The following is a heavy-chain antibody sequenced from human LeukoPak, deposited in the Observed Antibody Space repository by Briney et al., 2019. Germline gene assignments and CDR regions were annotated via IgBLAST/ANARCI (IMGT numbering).Heavy chain of an antibody. V-gene: IGHV4-38-2*02. CDR2: IYHSGST. Sequence: PSETLSLTCTVSGYSISSGYYWGWIRQPPGKGLEWIGSIYHSGSTYYNPSLKSRVTVSVDTSKNQFSLKLSSVTAADTAVYYCARDWVRYGGSSGRADYWGQGTLVTVSS. CDR1: GYSISSGYY. CDR3: ARDWVRYGGSSGRADY. J-gene: IGHJ4*02. D-gene: IGHD6-19*01.